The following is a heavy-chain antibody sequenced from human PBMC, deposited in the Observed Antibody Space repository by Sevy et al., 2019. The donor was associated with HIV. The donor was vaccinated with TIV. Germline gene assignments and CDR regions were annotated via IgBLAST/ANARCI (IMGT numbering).Heavy chain of an antibody. Sequence: GGSLRLSCAASGFTFSSFAMGWVRQAPGKGLDWISVISGTGDYTYYGDSVKGRFTISRDNSKNTLFLQMNSLKAEDTAIFYCAKKMGGGSGMAFLVDYWGQGTLVTVSS. CDR2: ISGTGDYT. CDR1: GFTFSSFA. J-gene: IGHJ4*02. D-gene: IGHD5-18*01. CDR3: AKKMGGGSGMAFLVDY. V-gene: IGHV3-23*01.